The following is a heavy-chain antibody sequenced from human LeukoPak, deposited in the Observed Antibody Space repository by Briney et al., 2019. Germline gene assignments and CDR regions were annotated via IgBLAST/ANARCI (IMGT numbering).Heavy chain of an antibody. CDR2: IYSGGST. CDR1: GFTVSSNY. D-gene: IGHD2-15*01. J-gene: IGHJ4*02. Sequence: GGSLGLSYAASGFTVSSNYMSWVRQAPGKGLEWVSVIYSGGSTYYADSVKGRFTISRDNSKNTLYLQMNSLRAEDTAVYYCAKYATAYFDYWGQGTLVTVSS. V-gene: IGHV3-53*01. CDR3: AKYATAYFDY.